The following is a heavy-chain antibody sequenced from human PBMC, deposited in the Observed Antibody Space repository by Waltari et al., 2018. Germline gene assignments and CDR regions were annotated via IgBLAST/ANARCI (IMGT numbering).Heavy chain of an antibody. D-gene: IGHD1-26*01. CDR2: INPNSGGT. J-gene: IGHJ3*02. Sequence: QVQLVQSGAEVKKPGASVKVSCKASGYTFTGYYMHWVRQAPGQGLEWMGWINPNSGGTNYAQKFQGRVTMTRDTSISTAYMELSRLRSDDTAVYYCASIRESRSHDLMDAFDIWGQGTMVTVSS. V-gene: IGHV1-2*02. CDR3: ASIRESRSHDLMDAFDI. CDR1: GYTFTGYY.